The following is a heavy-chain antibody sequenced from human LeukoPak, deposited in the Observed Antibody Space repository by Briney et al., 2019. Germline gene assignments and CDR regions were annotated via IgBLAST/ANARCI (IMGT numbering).Heavy chain of an antibody. J-gene: IGHJ4*02. Sequence: PGGSLRLSCAASGFSFRSYGMHWVRQAPGKGLEWVAVIWYDGSNKYYADSVKGRFTISRDISKNTLFLQMNSLRAEDTAVYYCARGDDYYDSSGYYAAKAFANWGQGTLVTASS. CDR2: IWYDGSNK. D-gene: IGHD3-22*01. CDR1: GFSFRSYG. V-gene: IGHV3-33*01. CDR3: ARGDDYYDSSGYYAAKAFAN.